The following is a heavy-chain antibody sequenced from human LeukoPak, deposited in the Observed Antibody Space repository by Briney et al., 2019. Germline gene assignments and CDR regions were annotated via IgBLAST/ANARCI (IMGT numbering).Heavy chain of an antibody. CDR1: GYTFTGYY. J-gene: IGHJ6*02. Sequence: ASVKVSCKASGYTFTGYYMHWVRQAPGQGLEWMGWINPNSGGTNYAQKFQGRVTMTRDTSISTAYMELSRLSSDDTAVYYCARGGATILLTYYYDMDVWGQGTTVTVSS. V-gene: IGHV1-2*02. CDR2: INPNSGGT. D-gene: IGHD5-12*01. CDR3: ARGGATILLTYYYDMDV.